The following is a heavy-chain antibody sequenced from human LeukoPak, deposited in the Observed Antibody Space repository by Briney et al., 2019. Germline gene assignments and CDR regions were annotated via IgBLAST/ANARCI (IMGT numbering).Heavy chain of an antibody. V-gene: IGHV3-48*04. D-gene: IGHD3-3*01. Sequence: GGSLRLSCAASGFTFSSYSMNWVRQAPGKGLEWVSYISSSSSTIYYADSVKGRFTISRDNAKNSLYLQMSSLRAEDTAVYYCATTTYFAFWSGSEYWGQGTLVSVSS. CDR2: ISSSSSTI. J-gene: IGHJ4*02. CDR3: ATTTYFAFWSGSEY. CDR1: GFTFSSYS.